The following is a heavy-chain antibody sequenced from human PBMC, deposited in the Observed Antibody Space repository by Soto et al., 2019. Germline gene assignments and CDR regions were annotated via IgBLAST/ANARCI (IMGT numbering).Heavy chain of an antibody. CDR1: GDSVNNNDFY. CDR3: ARLDFRSGYYGGRFDP. J-gene: IGHJ5*02. D-gene: IGHD3-3*01. Sequence: SETLSLTCTVSGDSVNNNDFYWAWIRQPPGKGLEWVVTIFYSGTTYHNPSLKGRVTASVDRSESQFSLKLTSVTASDTAVYYCARLDFRSGYYGGRFDPWGQGTQVTVSS. CDR2: IFYSGTT. V-gene: IGHV4-39*01.